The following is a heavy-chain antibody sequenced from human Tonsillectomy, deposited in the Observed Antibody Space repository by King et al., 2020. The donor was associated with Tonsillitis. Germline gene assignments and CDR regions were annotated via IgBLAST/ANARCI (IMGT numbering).Heavy chain of an antibody. CDR3: ARGGRGDNSVYYYFDY. J-gene: IGHJ4*02. CDR2: ISSTDRI. CDR1: GFTFSNYA. Sequence: VQLVESGGGLVQPGGSLRLSCAASGFTFSNYAMTWVRQAPGKGLEWVSAISSTDRIYYAESLKGRFTISRDNSKNTVYLEMDSLRAEDTAVFYCARGGRGDNSVYYYFDYWGPGTLVTVSS. V-gene: IGHV3-23*04. D-gene: IGHD3-22*01.